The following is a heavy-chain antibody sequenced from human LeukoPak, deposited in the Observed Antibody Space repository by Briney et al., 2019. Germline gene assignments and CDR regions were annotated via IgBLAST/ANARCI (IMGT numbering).Heavy chain of an antibody. CDR2: IYYSGST. CDR1: GGSISSYY. J-gene: IGHJ4*02. Sequence: SETLSLTCTVSGGSISSYYWSWIRQPPGKGLEWIGYIYYSGSTNYNPSLKSRVTISVDTSKNQFSLKLSSVTAADTAVYYCARSELAYYFDYWGQETLVTVSS. CDR3: ARSELAYYFDY. V-gene: IGHV4-59*01. D-gene: IGHD1-26*01.